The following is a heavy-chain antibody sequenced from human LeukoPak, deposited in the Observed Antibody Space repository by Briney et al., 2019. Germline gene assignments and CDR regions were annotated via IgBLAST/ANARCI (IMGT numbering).Heavy chain of an antibody. J-gene: IGHJ4*02. CDR3: AKDVRRAEYCSATTCYTSSFDY. Sequence: GGSLRLSCAASGFTFSSYAMSWVRQAPGKGLEWVSVISDSGGTTYYADSVKGRFTISRSNSKNTLSLQMNTLRAEDTAVYYCAKDVRRAEYCSATTCYTSSFDYWGQGTLVTVSS. CDR1: GFTFSSYA. V-gene: IGHV3-23*01. CDR2: ISDSGGTT. D-gene: IGHD2-2*02.